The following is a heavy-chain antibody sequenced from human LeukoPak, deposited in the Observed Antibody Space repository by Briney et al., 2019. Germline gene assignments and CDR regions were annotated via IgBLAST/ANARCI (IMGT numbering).Heavy chain of an antibody. V-gene: IGHV3-30*02. D-gene: IGHD2-2*01. CDR1: GITFSSYG. CDR3: AVSGTKGPPGYFQH. J-gene: IGHJ1*01. CDR2: IRYDGGNK. Sequence: GGSLRLSCATSGITFSSYGMHWVRQAPGKGLEWVAFIRYDGGNKYYADSVKGRFTISRDNSKNTLYLQMNSLRAEDTAVYYCAVSGTKGPPGYFQHWGQGTLVTVSS.